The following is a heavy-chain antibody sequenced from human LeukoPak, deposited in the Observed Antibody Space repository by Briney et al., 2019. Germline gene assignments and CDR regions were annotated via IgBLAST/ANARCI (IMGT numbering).Heavy chain of an antibody. J-gene: IGHJ3*02. Sequence: SETLSLTCTVSGGSISSSGYYWGWIRQPPGKGLEWIGSMYYSGSTYYNPSLKSRVTISVDTSKNHFSLKLSSVTAADTAVYYCARDNRYYDILTGYQDDAFDIWGQGTMVTVSS. V-gene: IGHV4-39*07. D-gene: IGHD3-9*01. CDR2: MYYSGST. CDR1: GGSISSSGYY. CDR3: ARDNRYYDILTGYQDDAFDI.